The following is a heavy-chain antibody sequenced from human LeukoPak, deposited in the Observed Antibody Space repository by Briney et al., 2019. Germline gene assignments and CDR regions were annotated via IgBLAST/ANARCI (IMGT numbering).Heavy chain of an antibody. CDR3: ARRLSYYDY. CDR2: VNHTGAT. CDR1: GGSITGANDH. J-gene: IGHJ4*02. D-gene: IGHD2-21*02. V-gene: IGHV4-39*01. Sequence: SETLSLPGTVPGGSITGANDHWDWMRQPPGKGLEWIGSVNHTGATYYTPSLRSRVTISVDTSKNPFSLKVTSVTAADTAAYYSARRLSYYDYWGQGTLVTVSS.